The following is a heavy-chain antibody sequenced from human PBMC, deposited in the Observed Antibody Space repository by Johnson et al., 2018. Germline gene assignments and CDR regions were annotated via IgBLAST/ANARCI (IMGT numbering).Heavy chain of an antibody. Sequence: VQLVQSGAEMKKPSESLKISCKSSGYRFTNYWIGWVRQMPGKGLEWMGIIYPDDSDTRYSPSFQGQVTISADKSINTADLQWTSLKASDPPMYYCAWMTRGGGAFDIWGQGTMVTVSS. CDR1: GYRFTNYW. J-gene: IGHJ3*02. D-gene: IGHD2-15*01. CDR3: AWMTRGGGAFDI. V-gene: IGHV5-51*03. CDR2: IYPDDSDT.